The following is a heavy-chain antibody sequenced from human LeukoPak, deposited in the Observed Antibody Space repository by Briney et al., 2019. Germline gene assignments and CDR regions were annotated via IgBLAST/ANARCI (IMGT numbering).Heavy chain of an antibody. CDR3: ARDIAVAGTFMYYYGMDV. D-gene: IGHD6-19*01. J-gene: IGHJ6*02. Sequence: GGSLRLSCAASGFTFSSYWMSWVRQAPGKGLEWVANIKQDGSEKYYVDSVKGRFTISRDNAKNPLYLQMNSLRAEDTAVYYCARDIAVAGTFMYYYGMDVWGQGTTVTVSS. CDR1: GFTFSSYW. V-gene: IGHV3-7*01. CDR2: IKQDGSEK.